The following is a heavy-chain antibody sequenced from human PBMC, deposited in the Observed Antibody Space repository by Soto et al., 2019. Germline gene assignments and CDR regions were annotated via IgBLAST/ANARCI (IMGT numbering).Heavy chain of an antibody. Sequence: QVQLVESGGGWVQPGGSLRLSWEASEFTFSSNAMHGVGQAPGKGLEWVAVISYDGSNKYYADSVKGRFTISRDNSKNTLYLQMNSLRAEDTAVYYCASPTGADWFDPWGQGTLVTVSS. CDR2: ISYDGSNK. J-gene: IGHJ5*02. V-gene: IGHV3-30-3*01. D-gene: IGHD3-10*01. CDR3: ASPTGADWFDP. CDR1: EFTFSSNA.